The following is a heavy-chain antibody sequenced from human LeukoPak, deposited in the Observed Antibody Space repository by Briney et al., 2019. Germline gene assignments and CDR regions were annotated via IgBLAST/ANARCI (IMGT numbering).Heavy chain of an antibody. J-gene: IGHJ5*02. CDR3: ARDLHFGVVIHWFDP. V-gene: IGHV4-61*02. Sequence: PSQTLSLTCTVSGGSISSGSYYWSWIRQPAGKGLEWIGRIYTSGSTNYNPSLKSRVTISVDTSKNQFSLKLSSVTAADTAVYYCARDLHFGVVIHWFDPWGQGTLVTVSS. CDR2: IYTSGST. CDR1: GGSISSGSYY. D-gene: IGHD3-3*01.